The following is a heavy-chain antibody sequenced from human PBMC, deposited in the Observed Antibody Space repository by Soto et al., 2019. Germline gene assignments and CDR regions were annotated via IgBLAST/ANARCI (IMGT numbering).Heavy chain of an antibody. CDR2: ISSNGGST. V-gene: IGHV3-64*01. Sequence: EVQLVESGGGLVQPGGSLRLSCAASGFTFSSYYMHWVRQAPGKGLEYVSVISSNGGSTYYANSVKGRFTISRDNSENSLYRQMGCLRPEDIAVYYCARRYSSCLEYAYGMDVWGQGTTVTVSS. D-gene: IGHD6-13*01. CDR3: ARRYSSCLEYAYGMDV. J-gene: IGHJ6*01. CDR1: GFTFSSYY.